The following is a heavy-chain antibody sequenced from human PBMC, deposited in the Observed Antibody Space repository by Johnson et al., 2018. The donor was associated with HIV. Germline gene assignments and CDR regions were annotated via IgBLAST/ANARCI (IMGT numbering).Heavy chain of an antibody. CDR1: GFTFNNAW. CDR2: IKSKTDGGTT. V-gene: IGHV3-15*01. CDR3: TTGSTTSSPNAFDI. D-gene: IGHD6-6*01. J-gene: IGHJ3*02. Sequence: VQLVESGGGLVKPGGSLRLSCAASGFTFNNAWMSWVRQAPGKGLEWVGRIKSKTDGGTTDYAAPVKGRFTISRDDSKDTLYLQMNSLKTEDTALYYCTTGSTTSSPNAFDIWGQGSMVTVSS.